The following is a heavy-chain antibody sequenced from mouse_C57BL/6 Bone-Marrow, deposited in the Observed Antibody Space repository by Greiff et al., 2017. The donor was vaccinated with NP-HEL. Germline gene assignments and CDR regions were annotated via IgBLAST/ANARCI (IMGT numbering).Heavy chain of an antibody. CDR3: ARDLMIRSWFAY. D-gene: IGHD2-4*01. V-gene: IGHV5-4*01. CDR1: GFTFSSYA. Sequence: EVNVVESGGGLVKPGGSLKLSCAASGFTFSSYAMSWVRQTPEKRLEWVATISDGGSYTYYPDNVKGRFTISRDNAKNNLYLQMSHLKSEDTAMYYCARDLMIRSWFAYWGQGTLVTVSA. CDR2: ISDGGSYT. J-gene: IGHJ3*01.